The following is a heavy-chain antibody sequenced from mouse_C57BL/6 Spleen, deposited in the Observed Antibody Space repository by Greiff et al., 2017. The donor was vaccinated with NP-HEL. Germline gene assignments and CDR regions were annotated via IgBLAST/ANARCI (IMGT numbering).Heavy chain of an antibody. Sequence: QVQLQQPGAELVMPGASVKLSCKASGYTFTSYWMHWVKQRPGQGLEWIGEIDPSDSYTNYTQKFKGKSTLTGDKSTSTAYMQLSSLTSEDSAVYYCARHYYGRSYDYWGQGTTLTVSS. CDR1: GYTFTSYW. CDR2: IDPSDSYT. J-gene: IGHJ2*01. D-gene: IGHD1-1*01. V-gene: IGHV1-69*01. CDR3: ARHYYGRSYDY.